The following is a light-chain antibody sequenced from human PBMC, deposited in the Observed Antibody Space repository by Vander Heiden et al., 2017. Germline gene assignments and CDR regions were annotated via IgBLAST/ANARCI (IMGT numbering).Light chain of an antibody. J-gene: IGLJ1*01. CDR3: SAWGSNISAYV. CDR1: SNNVGNQG. V-gene: IGLV10-54*04. CDR2: RNN. Sequence: QAALTQPPPVSRALGQTATLTSTANSNNVGNQGAGWLQQHQGHPPKVLSYRNNNRASGISERFSASRSGNTASLTISGLQPEDEADYYCSAWGSNISAYVFGPGTKVTVL.